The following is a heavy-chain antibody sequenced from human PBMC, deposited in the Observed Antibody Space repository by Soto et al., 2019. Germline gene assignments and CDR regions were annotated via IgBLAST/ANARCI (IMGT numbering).Heavy chain of an antibody. Sequence: QLQLQESGPGLVKPSETLSLTCTVSGGSNSSCSYCCGWIRKHPGKGLEWIRSMYYSGSTYYNPSFISLTTLSIHTSKNQFSLKLVSVNAAGMDVYYCASTIFLPKNWFDPWGHGTLVTVSS. CDR1: GGSNSSCSYC. V-gene: IGHV4-39*01. CDR3: ASTIFLPKNWFDP. CDR2: MYYSGST. J-gene: IGHJ5*02. D-gene: IGHD3-9*01.